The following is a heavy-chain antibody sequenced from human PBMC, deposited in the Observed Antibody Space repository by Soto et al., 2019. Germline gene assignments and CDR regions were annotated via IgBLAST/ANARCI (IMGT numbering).Heavy chain of an antibody. D-gene: IGHD5-18*01. Sequence: GAYLKISCKGSGYSFAGYWITWVRQKPGKGLEWMGRIDPSDSQTYYSPSFRGHVTISVTKSITTVFLQWSSLRASDTAMYYCARQIYGSDTGPNFQYYFDSWGRGTPFTVSS. J-gene: IGHJ4*02. CDR3: ARQIYGSDTGPNFQYYFDS. V-gene: IGHV5-10-1*01. CDR1: GYSFAGYW. CDR2: IDPSDSQT.